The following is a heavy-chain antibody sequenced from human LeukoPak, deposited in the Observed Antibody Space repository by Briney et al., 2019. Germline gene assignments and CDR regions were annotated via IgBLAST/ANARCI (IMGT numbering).Heavy chain of an antibody. CDR1: GGTFNSYA. CDR3: ASGGHYDFWSGYYPDPYSWFDP. Sequence: ASVKVSCKASGGTFNSYAISWVRQAPGQGLEWMGGIIPIFGTANYAQKFQGRVTITADESTSTAYMELSSLRSEDTAVYYCASGGHYDFWSGYYPDPYSWFDPWGQGTLVTVSS. J-gene: IGHJ5*02. D-gene: IGHD3-3*01. V-gene: IGHV1-69*01. CDR2: IIPIFGTA.